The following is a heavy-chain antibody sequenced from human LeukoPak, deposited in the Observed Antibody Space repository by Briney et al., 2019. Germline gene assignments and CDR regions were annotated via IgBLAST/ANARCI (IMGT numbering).Heavy chain of an antibody. J-gene: IGHJ3*02. CDR1: GFTSSSYA. Sequence: PGGSLRLSCAASGFTSSSYAMSWVRQAPGKAPEWVSGISGSGGSTYSVDSVKGRFITSRDNSKNTLYVQMNTLRAEDTAVYYCARSIYASGSSYTFDIWGQGTMVTVSS. V-gene: IGHV3-23*01. CDR2: ISGSGGST. D-gene: IGHD3-10*01. CDR3: ARSIYASGSSYTFDI.